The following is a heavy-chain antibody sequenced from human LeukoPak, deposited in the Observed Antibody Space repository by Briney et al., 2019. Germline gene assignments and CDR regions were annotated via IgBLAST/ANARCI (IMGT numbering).Heavy chain of an antibody. CDR1: GGSIYSYY. V-gene: IGHV4-59*01. CDR2: FYYPGSA. Sequence: SETLSLTCTVSGGSIYSYYWSWIRQPPGKGLEWIGYFYYPGSANYSPSLKSRVTISLDTSQNQISLNLTSVTAADTAVYYCARSSGSGSRNYYYYPLDVWGQGTTVTVSS. CDR3: ARSSGSGSRNYYYYPLDV. J-gene: IGHJ6*02. D-gene: IGHD3-10*01.